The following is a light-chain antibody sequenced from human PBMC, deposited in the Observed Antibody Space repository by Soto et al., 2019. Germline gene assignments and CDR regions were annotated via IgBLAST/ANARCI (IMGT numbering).Light chain of an antibody. J-gene: IGKJ1*01. Sequence: QVTQYPFSLFASVGERVTITCQTSQNIDSYLNWYQQRPGKAPKLLIHDASSLQSGVPSRFSGSGSGTDFALTINSLQPEDFTTIYCQQTYSTPWTFGQGTKVDIK. V-gene: IGKV1-39*01. CDR3: QQTYSTPWT. CDR2: DAS. CDR1: QNIDSY.